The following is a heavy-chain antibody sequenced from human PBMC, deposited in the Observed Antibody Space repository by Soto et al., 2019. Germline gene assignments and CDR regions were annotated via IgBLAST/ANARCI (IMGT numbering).Heavy chain of an antibody. D-gene: IGHD6-19*01. Sequence: ASVKVSCKASGYTFTSYGISWVRQAPGQGLEWMGWISAYNGNTNYAQKFQGRVTMTTDTSTSTAYMELSSLRSEDTAVYYCARDRSVAVAGQEGDAFDIWGQGTMVTVSS. CDR1: GYTFTSYG. CDR2: ISAYNGNT. CDR3: ARDRSVAVAGQEGDAFDI. J-gene: IGHJ3*02. V-gene: IGHV1-18*01.